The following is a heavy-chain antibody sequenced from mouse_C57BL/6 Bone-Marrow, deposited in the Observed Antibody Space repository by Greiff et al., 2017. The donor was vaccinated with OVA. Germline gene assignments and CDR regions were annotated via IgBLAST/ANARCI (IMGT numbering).Heavy chain of an antibody. V-gene: IGHV5-12*01. D-gene: IGHD1-1*01. CDR1: GFTFSDYY. CDR3: ARHTTEWRYFDV. CDR2: ISNGGGST. J-gene: IGHJ1*03. Sequence: EVMLVESGGGLVQPGGSLKLSCAASGFTFSDYYMSWVRQTPEKRLEWVAYISNGGGSTYYPDPVKGRFTISRDNAKNTLYLQMSRLKSEDTAMXYCARHTTEWRYFDVWGTGTTVTVSS.